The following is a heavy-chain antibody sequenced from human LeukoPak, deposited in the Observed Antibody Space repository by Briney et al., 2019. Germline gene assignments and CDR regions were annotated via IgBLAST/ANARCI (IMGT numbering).Heavy chain of an antibody. CDR2: ISGSGGST. CDR3: AKDRGYGDYVPWFDS. CDR1: GFTFSSYA. J-gene: IGHJ5*01. D-gene: IGHD4-17*01. V-gene: IGHV3-23*01. Sequence: GGSLRLSCAASGFTFSSYAMSWVRQAPGKGLEWVSAISGSGGSTYYADSVKGRFTISRDNAKNTLYLQMNSLRAEDTAVYYCAKDRGYGDYVPWFDSWGQGTLVTVSS.